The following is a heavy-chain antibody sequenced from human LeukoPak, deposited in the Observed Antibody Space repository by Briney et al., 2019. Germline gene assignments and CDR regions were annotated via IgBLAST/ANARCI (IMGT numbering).Heavy chain of an antibody. CDR1: GFTVSSNY. V-gene: IGHV3-23*01. D-gene: IGHD3-10*01. CDR3: ASSPWAHYRGLFGY. CDR2: ISGSGGST. Sequence: GGSLRLSCAASGFTVSSNYMSWVRQAPGKGLEWVSAISGSGGSTYYADSVKGRFTISRDNSKNTLYLQMNSLRAEDTAVYYCASSPWAHYRGLFGYWGQGTLVTVSS. J-gene: IGHJ4*02.